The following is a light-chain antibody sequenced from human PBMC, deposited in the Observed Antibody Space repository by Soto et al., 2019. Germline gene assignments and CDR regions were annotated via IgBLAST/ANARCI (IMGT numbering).Light chain of an antibody. CDR3: QQRSSWPLLT. CDR2: DAS. CDR1: QSVSNY. Sequence: EIVLTQSPATLSLSPGERATLSCRASQSVSNYLAWFQQKPGQAPRLLIYDASNRATGIPARFSGSGSGTDSPLTISSLEPEDFAAYYCQQRSSWPLLTFGGGTKVEI. V-gene: IGKV3-11*01. J-gene: IGKJ4*01.